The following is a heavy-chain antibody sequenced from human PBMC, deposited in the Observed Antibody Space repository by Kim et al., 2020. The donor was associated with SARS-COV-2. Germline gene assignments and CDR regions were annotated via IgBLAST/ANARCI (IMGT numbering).Heavy chain of an antibody. Sequence: SETLSLTCTVSGGSISSYYWSWIRQPPGKGLEWIGYIYYSGSTNYNPSLKSRVTISVDTSKNQFSLKLSSVTAADTAVYYCARVIAVAGTIRYYYGMDVWGQGTTVTVAS. CDR3: ARVIAVAGTIRYYYGMDV. CDR2: IYYSGST. CDR1: GGSISSYY. D-gene: IGHD6-19*01. V-gene: IGHV4-59*01. J-gene: IGHJ6*02.